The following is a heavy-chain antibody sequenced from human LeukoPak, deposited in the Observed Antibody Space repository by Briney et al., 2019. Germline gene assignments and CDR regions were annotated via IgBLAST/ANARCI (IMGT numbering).Heavy chain of an antibody. J-gene: IGHJ6*02. Sequence: PGGSLRLSCAASGFTFSSYGMRWVRQAPGKGLEWVAVIWYDGSNKYYADSVKGRFTISRDNSKNTLYLQMNSLRAEDTAVYYCARGYGYYYGMDVWGQGTTVTVSS. V-gene: IGHV3-33*01. CDR2: IWYDGSNK. D-gene: IGHD5-18*01. CDR1: GFTFSSYG. CDR3: ARGYGYYYGMDV.